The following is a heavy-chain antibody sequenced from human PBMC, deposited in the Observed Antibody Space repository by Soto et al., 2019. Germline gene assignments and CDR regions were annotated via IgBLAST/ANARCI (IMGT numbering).Heavy chain of an antibody. Sequence: GGSLRLSCAASGFTFSSYGMHWVRQAPGKGLEWVAVIWYDGSNKYYADSVKGRFTISRDNSKNTLYPQMNSLRAEDTAVYYCAREGAAAALDYWGQGTRVTVSS. V-gene: IGHV3-33*01. D-gene: IGHD6-13*01. CDR3: AREGAAAALDY. CDR2: IWYDGSNK. CDR1: GFTFSSYG. J-gene: IGHJ4*02.